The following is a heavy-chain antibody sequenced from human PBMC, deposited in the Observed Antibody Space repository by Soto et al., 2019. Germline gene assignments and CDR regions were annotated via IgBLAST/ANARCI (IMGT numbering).Heavy chain of an antibody. CDR2: IIPIFGTA. V-gene: IGHV1-69*13. Sequence: ASVKVSCKASGGTFSSYAISWVRQAPGQGLEWMGGIIPIFGTANYAQKFQGRVTITADESTSTAYMELSSLRSEDTAVYYCARDGCSGGSCYRDHYYGMDVCGQGTTVTVSS. D-gene: IGHD2-15*01. J-gene: IGHJ6*02. CDR3: ARDGCSGGSCYRDHYYGMDV. CDR1: GGTFSSYA.